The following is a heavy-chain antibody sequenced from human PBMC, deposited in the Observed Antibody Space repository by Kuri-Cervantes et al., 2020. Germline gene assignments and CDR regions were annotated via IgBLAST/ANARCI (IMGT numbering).Heavy chain of an antibody. V-gene: IGHV2-5*02. J-gene: IGHJ4*02. CDR3: ARSLYGDFVGYFDS. D-gene: IGHD4-17*01. CDR2: IYWDDDK. CDR1: GFSLSTSGVG. Sequence: SGPTLVKPTQTLTLTCTSSGFSLSTSGVGVGWIRQLPGKALEWLALIYWDDDKRYSPSLKSRLTITKETSANQVVLTMTNMVPVDTATYYCARSLYGDFVGYFDSWGQGIVVTVSS.